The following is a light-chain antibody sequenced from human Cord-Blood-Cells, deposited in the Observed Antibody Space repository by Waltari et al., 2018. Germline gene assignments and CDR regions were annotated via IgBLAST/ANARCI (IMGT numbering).Light chain of an antibody. CDR3: QAWDSSTGV. V-gene: IGLV3-1*01. CDR2: QDS. CDR1: KLGDKY. J-gene: IGLJ3*02. Sequence: SYELTQPPSVSVSPGQTASITCSGDKLGDKYACWYQQKPGQSPVLVIYQDSKRPSGLPGRFSGSNAGSTASLTISGTQAMDEADYYCQAWDSSTGVFGGGTKLTVL.